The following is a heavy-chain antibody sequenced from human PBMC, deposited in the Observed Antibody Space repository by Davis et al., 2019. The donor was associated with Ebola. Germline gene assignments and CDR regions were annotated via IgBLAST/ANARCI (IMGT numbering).Heavy chain of an antibody. CDR1: GFTFGTYV. CDR2: FYSGGST. J-gene: IGHJ6*04. V-gene: IGHV3-53*01. D-gene: IGHD4-23*01. CDR3: GGNSYYYYGMDV. Sequence: GGSLRLSCAASGFTFGTYVMSWVRQVPGKGLEWVSVFYSGGSTYYADSVKGRFTISRDNSKNTLYLQMNSLRAEDTAVYYCGGNSYYYYGMDVWGKGTTVTVSS.